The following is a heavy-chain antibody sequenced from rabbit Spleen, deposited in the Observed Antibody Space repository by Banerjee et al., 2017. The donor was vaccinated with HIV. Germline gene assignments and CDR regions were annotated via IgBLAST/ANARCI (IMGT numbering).Heavy chain of an antibody. CDR2: IATGDGNT. V-gene: IGHV1S40*01. J-gene: IGHJ4*01. CDR1: GFSFNSGYD. CDR3: TRFAPRNSIL. Sequence: QSLEESGGGLVKPGASLTLTCKASGFSFNSGYDMCWVRQAPGKGLEWIGCIATGDGNTYYASWAKGRFTISKTSSTTVTLQLKSLTAADTATYFCTRFAPRNSILWGPGTLVTVS.